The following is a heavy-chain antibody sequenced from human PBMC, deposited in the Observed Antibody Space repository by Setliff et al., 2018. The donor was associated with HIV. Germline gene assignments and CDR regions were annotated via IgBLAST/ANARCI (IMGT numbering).Heavy chain of an antibody. Sequence: SETLSLTCTVSGGSISRSCCCWAWIRQPPGKGLEWFGNLYYRGSTCYNPSLKSRVTISVDMSNNQFSLKVTSVTAADTAVYYCMRGRSITIFGVAYFDFWGQGTQVTVSS. CDR3: MRGRSITIFGVAYFDF. D-gene: IGHD3-3*01. CDR2: LYYRGST. V-gene: IGHV4-39*07. CDR1: GGSISRSCCC. J-gene: IGHJ4*02.